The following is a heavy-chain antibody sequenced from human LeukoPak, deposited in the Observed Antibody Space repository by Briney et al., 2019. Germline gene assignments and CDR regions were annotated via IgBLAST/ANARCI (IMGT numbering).Heavy chain of an antibody. CDR3: ATDDVFIAVIAYSGDLDY. Sequence: GGSLRLSCAASGFSFDNYAVSWVRHAPGKGLEWVSSFSFRSGSTSYADSVKGRFTISRDDSKNTLYLKMNSLKTEDTAVYYCATDDVFIAVIAYSGDLDYWGQGTLVTVSS. CDR2: FSFRSGST. D-gene: IGHD6-19*01. CDR1: GFSFDNYA. J-gene: IGHJ4*02. V-gene: IGHV3-23*01.